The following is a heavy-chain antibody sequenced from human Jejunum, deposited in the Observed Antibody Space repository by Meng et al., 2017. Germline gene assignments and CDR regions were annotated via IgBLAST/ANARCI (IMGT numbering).Heavy chain of an antibody. CDR2: MHQSGSS. CDR1: GGFSSIYW. J-gene: IGHJ4*02. Sequence: QVRRKELGPGLVRPSGSLSLTCAVSGGFSSIYWWSWLRQPPGKGLEWIGEMHQSGSSNYNPSLKSRLTMSVDESKNHFSLKLNSVTAADTAVYYCARGWKYAWFNWGQGTLVTVSS. CDR3: ARGWKYAWFN. D-gene: IGHD1-7*01. V-gene: IGHV4-4*02.